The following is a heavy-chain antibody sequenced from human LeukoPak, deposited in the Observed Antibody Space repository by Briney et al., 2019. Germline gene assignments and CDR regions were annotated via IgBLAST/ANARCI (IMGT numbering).Heavy chain of an antibody. D-gene: IGHD6-6*01. CDR2: INHSGST. J-gene: IGHJ4*02. Sequence: SETLPLTCAVYGGSFSGYYWSWIRQPPGKGLEWIGEINHSGSTTYNPSLKSRVTISVDTSKNQFSLKLSSVTAADTAVYYCARRVIAARPSSFDYWGQGTLVTVSS. V-gene: IGHV4-34*01. CDR1: GGSFSGYY. CDR3: ARRVIAARPSSFDY.